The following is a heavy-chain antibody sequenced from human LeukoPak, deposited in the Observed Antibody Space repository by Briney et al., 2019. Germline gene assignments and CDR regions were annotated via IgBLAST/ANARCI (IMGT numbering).Heavy chain of an antibody. Sequence: GGSLRLSCAASGFTFSRSWMNWVRQAPGKGLEWVADIKQDGSEKYYLDSVRGRFTISRDNAKNSLYLQMNSLRAEDTAAYYCVRHPYCSSARCYLDYYYYMDVWGKGTTVTVSS. V-gene: IGHV3-7*01. J-gene: IGHJ6*03. D-gene: IGHD2-2*01. CDR3: VRHPYCSSARCYLDYYYYMDV. CDR1: GFTFSRSW. CDR2: IKQDGSEK.